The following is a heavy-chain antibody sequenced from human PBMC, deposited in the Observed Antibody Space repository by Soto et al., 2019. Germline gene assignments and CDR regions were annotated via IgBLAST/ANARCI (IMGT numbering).Heavy chain of an antibody. CDR3: ARASPEGPYFDY. D-gene: IGHD3-16*01. Sequence: GESLKISCSASGFTFSTSALHWVRQAPGKGLEWVALISFDGSHKYYADSVKGRFTISRDNSNNTLYLQMDSLRAEDTAVYYCARASPEGPYFDYWGQGTQVTVSS. CDR2: ISFDGSHK. CDR1: GFTFSTSA. V-gene: IGHV3-30-3*01. J-gene: IGHJ4*02.